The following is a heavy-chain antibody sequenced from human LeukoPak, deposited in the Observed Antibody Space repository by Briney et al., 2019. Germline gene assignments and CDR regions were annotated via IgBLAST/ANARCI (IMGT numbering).Heavy chain of an antibody. J-gene: IGHJ4*02. CDR2: SYPDDSDT. V-gene: IGHV5-51*01. D-gene: IGHD3-10*01. Sequence: GESPKISCKGAGYSFTSYWIGWVRQMPGKGLEGRGSSYPDDSDTRYSPSFQGQVTISADKSIRPAYLQWSSLKASDTAMYYCARRDMVRAPGRYYFDYWGQGTLVTVSS. CDR3: ARRDMVRAPGRYYFDY. CDR1: GYSFTSYW.